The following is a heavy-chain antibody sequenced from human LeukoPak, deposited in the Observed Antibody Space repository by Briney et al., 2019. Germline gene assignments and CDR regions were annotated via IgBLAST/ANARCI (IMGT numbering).Heavy chain of an antibody. CDR1: GGSISSSSYY. V-gene: IGHV4-39*01. Sequence: SETLSLTCTVSGGSISSSSYYWGWIRQPPGKGLEWIGSIYYSGSTYYNPSLKSRVTISVDTSKNQFSLKLSSVTAADTAVYYCARHSLYDFWSGYHYYFDYWGQGTLVTVSS. D-gene: IGHD3-3*01. CDR2: IYYSGST. J-gene: IGHJ4*02. CDR3: ARHSLYDFWSGYHYYFDY.